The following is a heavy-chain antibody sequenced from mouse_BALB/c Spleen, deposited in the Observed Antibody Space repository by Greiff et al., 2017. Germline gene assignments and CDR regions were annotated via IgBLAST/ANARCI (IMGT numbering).Heavy chain of an antibody. CDR3: ARLSTSLRNFDV. V-gene: IGHV1-7*01. CDR2: INPSTGYT. Sequence: QVQLQQSGAELAKPGASVKMSCKASGYTFTSYWMHWVNQRPGQGLEWIGYINPSTGYTEYNQKFKDKATLTADKSSSTAYMQLSSLTSEDSAVYYCARLSTSLRNFDVWGAGTTVTVSS. D-gene: IGHD1-1*01. CDR1: GYTFTSYW. J-gene: IGHJ1*01.